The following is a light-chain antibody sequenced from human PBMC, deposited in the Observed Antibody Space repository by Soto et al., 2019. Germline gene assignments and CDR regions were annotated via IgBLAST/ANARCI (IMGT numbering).Light chain of an antibody. J-gene: IGLJ2*01. CDR1: SSDVGGYNY. CDR2: EVS. V-gene: IGLV2-8*01. Sequence: QSALTQPPSASGSPGQSVTISCTGTSSDVGGYNYVSWYQQHPGKAPKLMIYEVSKRPSGVPDRFSGSKSGNTASLTVSGLQAEDEADYYCSSYAGSNKLVVFGGGTQLTV. CDR3: SSYAGSNKLVV.